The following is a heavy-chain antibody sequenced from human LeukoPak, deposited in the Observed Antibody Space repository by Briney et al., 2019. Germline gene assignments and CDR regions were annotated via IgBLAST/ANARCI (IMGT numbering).Heavy chain of an antibody. CDR2: ISGSGGST. D-gene: IGHD3-9*01. CDR3: AKASHYDILTGYHFDY. V-gene: IGHV3-23*01. J-gene: IGHJ4*02. CDR1: GFTFSSYA. Sequence: QPGGSLRLSCAASGFTFSSYAMSWVRQAPGKGLEWVSAISGSGGSTYYADSVKGRFTISRDNFKNTLYLQMNSLRAEDTAVYYCAKASHYDILTGYHFDYWGQGTLVTVSS.